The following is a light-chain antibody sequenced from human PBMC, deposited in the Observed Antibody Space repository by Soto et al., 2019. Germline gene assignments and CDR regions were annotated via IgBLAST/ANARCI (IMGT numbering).Light chain of an antibody. CDR3: QSYDNSLSGFWV. CDR1: SSNIGAGYH. CDR2: GNS. V-gene: IGLV1-40*01. Sequence: QSVLTQPPSASGAPGQRVTISCTGSSSNIGAGYHVHWYQQLPGTAPKLLIYGNSNRPSGVPDRFSGSKSGTSASLAITGLQAEDEADYYCQSYDNSLSGFWVFGGGTKLTVL. J-gene: IGLJ3*02.